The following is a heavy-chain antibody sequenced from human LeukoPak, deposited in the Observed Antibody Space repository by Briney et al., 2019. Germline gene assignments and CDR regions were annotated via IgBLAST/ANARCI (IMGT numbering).Heavy chain of an antibody. CDR2: INPSGGST. CDR3: ATTVTLKDYFDY. J-gene: IGHJ4*02. V-gene: IGHV1-46*01. D-gene: IGHD4-17*01. CDR1: GYTFTSYY. Sequence: ASVKVSCKASGYTFTSYYMHWVRQAPGQGLEWMGTINPSGGSTSYAQKFQGRVTMTRDTSISIAYMELSRLRSDDTAVYYCATTVTLKDYFDYWGQGTLVTVSS.